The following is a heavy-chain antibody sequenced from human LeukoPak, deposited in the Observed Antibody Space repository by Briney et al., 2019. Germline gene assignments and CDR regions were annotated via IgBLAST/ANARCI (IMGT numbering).Heavy chain of an antibody. CDR1: GFTFSSYW. CDR2: IKQDGSEK. J-gene: IGHJ6*03. V-gene: IGHV3-7*01. Sequence: QSGGSLRLSCAASGFTFSSYWMSWVRQAPGKGLEWVANIKQDGSEKYYVDSVKGRFTISRDNAKNSLYLQMDSLRAEDTAVYYCAREVELSYYYYYMDVWGKGTTVTISS. CDR3: AREVELSYYYYYMDV. D-gene: IGHD1-26*01.